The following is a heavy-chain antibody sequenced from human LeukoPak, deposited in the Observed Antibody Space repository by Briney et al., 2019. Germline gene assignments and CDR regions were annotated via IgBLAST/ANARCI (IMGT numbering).Heavy chain of an antibody. CDR2: ISGSGGST. D-gene: IGHD5-12*01. Sequence: PGGPLRLSCAASGFTFSSYAMSWVRQAPGKGLEWVSAISGSGGSTYYADSVKGRFTISRDNSKNTLYLQMNSLRAEDTAVYYCAKDLYGYVSNWFDPWGQGTLVTVSS. J-gene: IGHJ5*02. CDR1: GFTFSSYA. CDR3: AKDLYGYVSNWFDP. V-gene: IGHV3-23*01.